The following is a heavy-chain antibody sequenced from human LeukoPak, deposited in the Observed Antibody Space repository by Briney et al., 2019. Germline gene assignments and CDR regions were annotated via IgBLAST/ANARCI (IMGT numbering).Heavy chain of an antibody. CDR3: ARDPGSSSYSWFDP. CDR1: GGSINSYY. D-gene: IGHD6-13*01. Sequence: SETLSLTCTVSGGSINSYYLGLIRQPPGKGPGGVGDIYYSESTNYNPSLKSRVTISVDTSKNQFSLKLSSVTAADTAVYYCARDPGSSSYSWFDPWGQGTLVTVSS. CDR2: IYYSEST. V-gene: IGHV4-59*01. J-gene: IGHJ5*02.